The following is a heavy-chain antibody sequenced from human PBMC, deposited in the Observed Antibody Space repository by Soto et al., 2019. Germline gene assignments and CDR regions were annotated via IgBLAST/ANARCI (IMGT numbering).Heavy chain of an antibody. V-gene: IGHV4-34*01. D-gene: IGHD3-10*01. CDR1: GGSFSGYY. J-gene: IGHJ5*02. Sequence: QVQLQQWGAGLLKPSETLSFTCAVYGGSFSGYYWSWIRQSPGKGLEWIGEIDHSGSTNYNPSLKSRVTIAVDTSKNQFSLKLISMTAAATAVYYCARGGTMVRGVGFDPWGQGTLVTVSS. CDR2: IDHSGST. CDR3: ARGGTMVRGVGFDP.